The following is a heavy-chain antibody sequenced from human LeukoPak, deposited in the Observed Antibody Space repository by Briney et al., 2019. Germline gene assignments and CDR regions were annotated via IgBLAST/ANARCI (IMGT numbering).Heavy chain of an antibody. Sequence: ASVKVSCKTSGYIFSIYAMIWVRQAPGQGLELMGWINTNTGNPTYAQGFTGRFVFSLDTSVSTAYLQITNLKAEDTAVYYCARGPRGQLERREGWTFDYWGQGTLVTVSS. CDR1: GYIFSIYA. J-gene: IGHJ4*02. CDR3: ARGPRGQLERREGWTFDY. CDR2: INTNTGNP. D-gene: IGHD1-1*01. V-gene: IGHV7-4-1*02.